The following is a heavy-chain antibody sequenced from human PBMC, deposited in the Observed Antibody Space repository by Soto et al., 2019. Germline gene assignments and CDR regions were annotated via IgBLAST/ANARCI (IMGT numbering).Heavy chain of an antibody. Sequence: LRLSCAASGFTFSDHYMSWIRQAPGKGLEWIGYSSNSGSFTGYADSVKGRFSISRDNAKNSLYLQINSLRASDTAMYYCARQIYDSDTGPNFQYYLDSWGQGTPVTVSS. D-gene: IGHD3-22*01. CDR3: ARQIYDSDTGPNFQYYLDS. CDR1: GFTFSDHY. CDR2: SSNSGSFT. V-gene: IGHV3-11*03. J-gene: IGHJ4*02.